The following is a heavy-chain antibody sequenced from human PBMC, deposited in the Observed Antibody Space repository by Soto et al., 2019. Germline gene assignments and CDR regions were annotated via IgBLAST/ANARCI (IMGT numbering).Heavy chain of an antibody. CDR3: AKVASTVTPGGYYMDV. V-gene: IGHV3-23*01. CDR2: ISDSDGST. CDR1: GFTFSIYA. J-gene: IGHJ6*03. D-gene: IGHD4-4*01. Sequence: HPGGSLRLSCAASGFTFSIYALTWVRQAPGKGLEWVSAISDSDGSTYYADSVKGRFTISRDNSKNTLYLQMNSLRAEDTAVYYCAKVASTVTPGGYYMDVWGKGTTVTVSS.